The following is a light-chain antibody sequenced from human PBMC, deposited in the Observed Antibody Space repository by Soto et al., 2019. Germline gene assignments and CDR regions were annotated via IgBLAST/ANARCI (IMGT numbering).Light chain of an antibody. J-gene: IGKJ1*01. CDR2: KAS. V-gene: IGKV1-5*03. Sequence: DIQMTQSPSTLSASVGDRVTITCRASQSIGSWSAWYQQKPGKAPKLLIYKASSLESGVPSRFSGSGSETEFTLTISSLQPDDFASYYCQQYGSYSPWTFGQGTKVEIK. CDR1: QSIGSW. CDR3: QQYGSYSPWT.